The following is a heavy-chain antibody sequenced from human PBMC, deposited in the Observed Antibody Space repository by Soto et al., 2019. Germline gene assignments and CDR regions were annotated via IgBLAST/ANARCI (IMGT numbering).Heavy chain of an antibody. Sequence: VQLVESGGDVVQPGRSLRLSCAASGFTFSRYGMHWVRQAPGKGLEWVAVIWYDGSNKYYADSVKGRFTISRDNSKNTLYLQMNSLRAEDTAVYYCARDRCGDCYYDYWGQGTLVTVSS. V-gene: IGHV3-33*01. J-gene: IGHJ4*02. D-gene: IGHD2-21*02. CDR1: GFTFSRYG. CDR3: ARDRCGDCYYDY. CDR2: IWYDGSNK.